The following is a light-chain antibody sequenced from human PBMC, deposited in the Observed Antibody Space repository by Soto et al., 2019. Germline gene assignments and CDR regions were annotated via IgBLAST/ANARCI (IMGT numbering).Light chain of an antibody. CDR3: QHYNDWPPFT. CDR2: AAS. CDR1: QSVRSK. V-gene: IGKV3-15*01. Sequence: EIVMTQSPATLSVSPGESVTLSCRASQSVRSKLAWYQQKPGQAPRLLIYAASTRATGIPARFSGSGAGTEFTLTISSLQSEDLAIYYCQHYNDWPPFTFGRGTKVDIK. J-gene: IGKJ3*01.